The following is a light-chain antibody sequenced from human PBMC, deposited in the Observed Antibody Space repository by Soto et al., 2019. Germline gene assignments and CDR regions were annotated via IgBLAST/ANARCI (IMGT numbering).Light chain of an antibody. Sequence: EIVLTQSPATVSLSPWEWATLSCRASQSVSSYLAWYQQKPGQAPRLLIYDASNRATGIPARFSGSGSGTDFTLTISSLEPEDFAVYYCQQRSNWPITFGQGTRLEIK. CDR2: DAS. V-gene: IGKV3-11*01. CDR1: QSVSSY. J-gene: IGKJ5*01. CDR3: QQRSNWPIT.